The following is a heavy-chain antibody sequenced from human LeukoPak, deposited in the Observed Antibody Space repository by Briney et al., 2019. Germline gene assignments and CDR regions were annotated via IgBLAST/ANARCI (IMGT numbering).Heavy chain of an antibody. CDR2: INHSGST. V-gene: IGHV4-34*01. CDR1: GGSFSGYY. J-gene: IGHJ6*03. D-gene: IGHD6-6*01. CDR3: ARESSSSRYFMDV. Sequence: KPSETLSLTCAVYGGSFSGYYWSWIRHPPGKGLEWIGEINHSGSTNYNPSLKSRVTISVDTSKNQFSLKVTSLTAADSAVYFCARESSSSRYFMDVWGRGTTVTVSS.